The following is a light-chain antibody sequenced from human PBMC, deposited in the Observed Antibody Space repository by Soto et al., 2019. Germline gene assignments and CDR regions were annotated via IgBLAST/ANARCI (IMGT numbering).Light chain of an antibody. CDR1: QDVRDD. J-gene: IGKJ1*01. Sequence: DIQMTQSPSSLSASVGDRVTITCRASQDVRDDLGWYQQTPGKAPERLIYEASTLHRGVPSRFSGSGSGTDFTLTISSLQPEHFATYYCLQYSSYPWTFGQGTNVEIK. CDR3: LQYSSYPWT. V-gene: IGKV1-17*01. CDR2: EAS.